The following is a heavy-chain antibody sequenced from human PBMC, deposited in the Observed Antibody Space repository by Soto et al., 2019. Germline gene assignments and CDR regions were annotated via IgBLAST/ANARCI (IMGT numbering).Heavy chain of an antibody. CDR2: IYHSGSA. D-gene: IGHD6-13*01. J-gene: IGHJ4*02. V-gene: IGHV4-30-2*01. Sequence: TLSLTCAVSGGSISSGGYSWSCIRQPPGKCLEWIGYIYHSGSAYYYPSLKSRVTISVDGSKNQFSLKLSFVTAADTAVYYCARGKYSSSWLLDYWGQGTLVTVSS. CDR3: ARGKYSSSWLLDY. CDR1: GGSISSGGYS.